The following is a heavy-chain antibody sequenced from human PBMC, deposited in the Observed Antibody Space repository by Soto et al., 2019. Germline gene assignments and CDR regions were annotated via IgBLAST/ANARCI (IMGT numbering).Heavy chain of an antibody. D-gene: IGHD3-9*01. CDR3: AREVERYDILTGYPTDYYYYYMDV. CDR2: ISAYNGNT. V-gene: IGHV1-18*01. Sequence: ASVKVSCKASGYTFTSYGISWVRQAPGQGLEWMGWISAYNGNTNYAQKLQGRVTMTTGTSTSTAYMELRSLRSDDTAVYYCAREVERYDILTGYPTDYYYYYMDVWGKGTTVTVSS. CDR1: GYTFTSYG. J-gene: IGHJ6*03.